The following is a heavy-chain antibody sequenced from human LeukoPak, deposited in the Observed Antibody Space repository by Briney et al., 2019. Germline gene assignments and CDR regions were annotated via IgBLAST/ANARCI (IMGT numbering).Heavy chain of an antibody. Sequence: SETLSLTCTVSGGSISSSSYYWGWIRQPPGKGLEWIGSINYSGSTYYNPSLKSRVTISVDTAKNQFSLKLNSVTAADTAIYYCARHLAGDSLYRHFDYWGQGTLVTVSS. CDR2: INYSGST. CDR3: ARHLAGDSLYRHFDY. J-gene: IGHJ4*02. D-gene: IGHD5/OR15-5a*01. CDR1: GGSISSSSYY. V-gene: IGHV4-39*01.